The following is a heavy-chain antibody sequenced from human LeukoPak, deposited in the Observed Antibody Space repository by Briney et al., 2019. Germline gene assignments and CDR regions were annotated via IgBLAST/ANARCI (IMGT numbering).Heavy chain of an antibody. CDR3: ARSVVCSSTSCYIGRWGYSYSYFDY. V-gene: IGHV6-1*01. D-gene: IGHD2-2*02. CDR2: TYYRSKWYN. CDR1: GDSVSSNSAA. J-gene: IGHJ4*02. Sequence: SQTLSLTCAISGDSVSSNSAAWNWIRQSPSRGLEWLGRTYYRSKWYNDYAVSVKSRITINPDTSKNQFSLQLSSVTAADTAVYYCARSVVCSSTSCYIGRWGYSYSYFDYWGQGTLVTVSS.